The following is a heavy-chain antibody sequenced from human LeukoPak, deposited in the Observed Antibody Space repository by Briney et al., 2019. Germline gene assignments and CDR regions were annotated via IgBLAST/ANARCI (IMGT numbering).Heavy chain of an antibody. CDR3: AREDYSGAYFDY. V-gene: IGHV3-74*01. D-gene: IGHD2-15*01. CDR2: INSDGSST. Sequence: PGGSLRLSCAASGFTFSSYWMHWVRQAPGKGLVWVSRINSDGSSTSYADSVKGRFTISRDNAKNTLYLQMNSLRAEDTAVYYCAREDYSGAYFDYWGQGTLVTVSS. CDR1: GFTFSSYW. J-gene: IGHJ4*02.